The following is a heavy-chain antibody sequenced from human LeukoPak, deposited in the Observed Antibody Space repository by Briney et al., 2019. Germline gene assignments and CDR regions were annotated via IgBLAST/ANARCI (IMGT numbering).Heavy chain of an antibody. V-gene: IGHV3-9*01. J-gene: IGHJ4*02. D-gene: IGHD4-17*01. CDR2: ISWNSGSI. CDR1: GFTFGDYA. Sequence: PGGSLTLSCAASGFTFGDYAMHWVRQAPGKGLERVSGISWNSGSIGYADSVKGRFTISGDNAKNSLSPQMNSLRAEDTALYYCAKDLSADGDELFDYWGQGTLVTVSS. CDR3: AKDLSADGDELFDY.